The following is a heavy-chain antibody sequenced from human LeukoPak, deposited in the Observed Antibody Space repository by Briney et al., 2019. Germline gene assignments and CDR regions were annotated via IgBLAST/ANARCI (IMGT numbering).Heavy chain of an antibody. D-gene: IGHD3-9*01. CDR3: ARGTELRYFDWLSQH. CDR1: GFTVSSNY. J-gene: IGHJ1*01. CDR2: TYSGGST. Sequence: GGSLRLSCAASGFTVSSNYMSWVRQAPGKGLEWVSVTYSGGSTYYADSVKGRFTISRDKSKNTLYLQMNSLRAEGTAVYYCARGTELRYFDWLSQHWGQGTLVTVSS. V-gene: IGHV3-53*01.